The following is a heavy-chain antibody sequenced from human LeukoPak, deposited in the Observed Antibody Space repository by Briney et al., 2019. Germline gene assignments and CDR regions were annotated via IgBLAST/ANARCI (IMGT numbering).Heavy chain of an antibody. V-gene: IGHV4-59*01. CDR2: IYYSGST. CDR3: ARVATGYSYGQRSDYYYYYGMDV. J-gene: IGHJ6*02. D-gene: IGHD5-18*01. CDR1: GVSISSYY. Sequence: PSETLSLTCTASGVSISSYYWSWVRQPPGKGLEWIGYIYYSGSTNYNPSLKSRVTISVDTSKNQFSLKLSSVTAADTAVYYCARVATGYSYGQRSDYYYYYGMDVWGQGTTVTVSS.